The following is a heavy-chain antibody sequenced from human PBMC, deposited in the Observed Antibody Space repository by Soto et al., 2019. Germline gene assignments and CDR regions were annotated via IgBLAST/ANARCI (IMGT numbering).Heavy chain of an antibody. CDR2: INAGNGNT. CDR3: ARAVDASNYFDY. CDR1: GYTFTSFA. Sequence: QVQLVQSGAEVKKPGASVKVSCKASGYTFTSFAMHWVRQAPGQRLEWMGWINAGNGNTKYSQNFQGRVTITRDTSATTAYMELSSMRFEATALYFCARAVDASNYFDYWGQGTLVTVSS. J-gene: IGHJ4*02. V-gene: IGHV1-3*01. D-gene: IGHD2-15*01.